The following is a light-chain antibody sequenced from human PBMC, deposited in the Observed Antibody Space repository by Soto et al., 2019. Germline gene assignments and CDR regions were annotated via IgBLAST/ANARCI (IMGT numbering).Light chain of an antibody. Sequence: EIVVTQYPGTLSLSPGERATLSCRASQSVSSSYLAWYQQKPGQAPRLLIYGASNRATGIPDRFSGGGTATDFTLTISRLEPEDFAVYYCQQYDDSPLPFGGGTKVDIK. CDR3: QQYDDSPLP. CDR2: GAS. V-gene: IGKV3-20*01. J-gene: IGKJ4*01. CDR1: QSVSSSY.